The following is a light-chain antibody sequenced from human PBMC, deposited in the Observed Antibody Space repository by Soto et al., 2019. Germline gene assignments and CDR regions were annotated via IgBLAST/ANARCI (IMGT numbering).Light chain of an antibody. CDR3: QQYGDSPLT. Sequence: ELVLTQSPGTLSLSPGDRATLACRASQTVTSDYLAWYQQKPGQAPRLLIYGASDMATGIPDRFSASGSGTDFTLTISRLEPQDFAIYYCQQYGDSPLTFGGGTRVDIK. CDR1: QTVTSDY. J-gene: IGKJ4*01. CDR2: GAS. V-gene: IGKV3-20*01.